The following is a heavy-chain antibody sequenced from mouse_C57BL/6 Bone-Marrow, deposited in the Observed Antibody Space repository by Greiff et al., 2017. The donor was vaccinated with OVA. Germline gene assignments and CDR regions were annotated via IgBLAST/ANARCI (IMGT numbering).Heavy chain of an antibody. J-gene: IGHJ3*01. CDR2: IYPRSGNT. V-gene: IGHV1-81*01. Sequence: QVQLKQSGAELARPGASVKLSCKASGYTFTSYGISWVKQRTGQGLEWIGEIYPRSGNTYYNEKFKGKATLTADKSSSTAYMELRSLTSEDSAVYFCARPLWGRFAYWGQGTLVTVSA. CDR3: ARPLWGRFAY. CDR1: GYTFTSYG. D-gene: IGHD6-1*01.